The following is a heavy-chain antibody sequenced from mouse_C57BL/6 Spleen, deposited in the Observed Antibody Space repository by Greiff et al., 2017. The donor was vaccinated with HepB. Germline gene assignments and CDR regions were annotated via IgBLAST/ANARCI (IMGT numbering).Heavy chain of an antibody. Sequence: QVQLKQPGAELVKPGASVKMSCKASGYTFTSYWITWVKQRPGQGLEWIGDIYPGSGSTNYNEKFKSKATLTVDTSSSTAYMQLSSLTSEDSAVYYCARWGSNRAWFAYWGQGTLVTVSA. V-gene: IGHV1-55*01. CDR1: GYTFTSYW. CDR2: IYPGSGST. CDR3: ARWGSNRAWFAY. D-gene: IGHD1-1*01. J-gene: IGHJ3*01.